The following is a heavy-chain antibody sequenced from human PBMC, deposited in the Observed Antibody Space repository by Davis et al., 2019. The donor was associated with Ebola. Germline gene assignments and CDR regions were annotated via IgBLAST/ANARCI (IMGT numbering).Heavy chain of an antibody. CDR2: IRSSDTTI. D-gene: IGHD5-18*01. CDR1: GFTLSDYY. V-gene: IGHV3-11*04. J-gene: IGHJ4*02. Sequence: GESLKISCAASGFTLSDYYMSWIRQAPGKGLEWVSSIRSSDTTIYYSDPVKGRFTVSRDNAKNSLYLQMNTLRVEDTAIYYCVPGTWIRGQGTLVTVSS. CDR3: VPGTWI.